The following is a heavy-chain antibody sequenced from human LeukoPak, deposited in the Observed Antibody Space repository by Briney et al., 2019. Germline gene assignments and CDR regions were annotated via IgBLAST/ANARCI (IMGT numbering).Heavy chain of an antibody. Sequence: SETLSLTCTVSGGSISSYYWSWIRQPAGKGLEWIGRIYTSGSTNYNPSLKSRVTMSVDTSKNQLSLKLSSVTAADTAVYYCARDGGDWQYYYYMDVWGKGTTVTVSS. J-gene: IGHJ6*03. D-gene: IGHD2-21*01. CDR2: IYTSGST. V-gene: IGHV4-4*07. CDR1: GGSISSYY. CDR3: ARDGGDWQYYYYMDV.